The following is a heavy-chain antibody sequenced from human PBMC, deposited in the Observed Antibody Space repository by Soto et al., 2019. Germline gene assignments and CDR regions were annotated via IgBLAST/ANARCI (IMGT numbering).Heavy chain of an antibody. CDR2: IDSDGSRT. Sequence: LRLSCAASGFTFSSYWMHCVRQVPGKGMEWVSEIDSDGSRTDYADSVKGRTTISRDNAKNSLYLQMNSLRAEDTAVYCTSLSAPVDYWGQGTLVTVSS. D-gene: IGHD1-1*01. J-gene: IGHJ4*02. CDR1: GFTFSSYW. CDR3: SLSAPVDY. V-gene: IGHV3-74*01.